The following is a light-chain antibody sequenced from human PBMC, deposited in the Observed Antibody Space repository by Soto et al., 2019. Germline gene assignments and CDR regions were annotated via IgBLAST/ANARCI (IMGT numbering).Light chain of an antibody. CDR3: AAWDDSLNGYV. CDR1: NSNIGSNT. V-gene: IGLV1-44*01. CDR2: TNN. Sequence: QSGLTHPPSASGTPGQRVTISCSGSNSNIGSNTVNWFQQLPGTAPKLLIYTNNQRPSGVPDRFSGSKSGTSASLAVSGLQSEDEADYYCAAWDDSLNGYVFGTGTKVTV. J-gene: IGLJ1*01.